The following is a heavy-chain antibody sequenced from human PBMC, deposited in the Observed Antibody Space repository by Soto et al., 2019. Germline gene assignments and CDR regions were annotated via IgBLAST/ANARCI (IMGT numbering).Heavy chain of an antibody. V-gene: IGHV3-23*01. Sequence: PGGSLRLSCAASGFTFNRYGMSWVRQAPGKGLEWVSAISANGDNTYYADSVKGRFTISRDSSNNTLYLQMNSLRADDTALYYCVKLRLELLYLDSWGLGALVTVSS. D-gene: IGHD1-7*01. CDR3: VKLRLELLYLDS. CDR2: ISANGDNT. J-gene: IGHJ4*02. CDR1: GFTFNRYG.